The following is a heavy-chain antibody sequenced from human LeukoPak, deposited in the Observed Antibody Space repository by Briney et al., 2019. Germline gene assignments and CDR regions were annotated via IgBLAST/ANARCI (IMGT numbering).Heavy chain of an antibody. CDR2: IKQDGSEK. D-gene: IGHD3-3*01. V-gene: IGHV3-7*01. CDR1: GFTFSSYW. J-gene: IGHJ5*02. Sequence: GGSLRLSCAASGFTFSSYWMSWVRQAPGKGLEWVANIKQDGSEKYYVDSVKGRFTISRDNAKNSLYLQMNSLRAEDTAVYYCAREVFDFWSGYRNWFDPWGQGTLVTVSS. CDR3: AREVFDFWSGYRNWFDP.